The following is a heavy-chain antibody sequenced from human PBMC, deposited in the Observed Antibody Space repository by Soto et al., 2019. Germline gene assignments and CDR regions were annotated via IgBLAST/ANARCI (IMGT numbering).Heavy chain of an antibody. CDR2: ISGSGGST. J-gene: IGHJ6*02. Sequence: QPGGSLRLSCAASGFTFSSYAMSWVRQAPGKGLEWVSAISGSGGSTYYADSVKGRFTISRDNSKNTLYLQMNSLRAEDTAVYYCAKGLGGYESPNYGMDVWGQGTTVTVSS. D-gene: IGHD5-12*01. V-gene: IGHV3-23*01. CDR1: GFTFSSYA. CDR3: AKGLGGYESPNYGMDV.